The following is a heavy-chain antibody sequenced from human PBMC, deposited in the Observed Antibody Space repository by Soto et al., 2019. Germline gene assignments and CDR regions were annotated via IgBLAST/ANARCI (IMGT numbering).Heavy chain of an antibody. CDR2: ISYDGSNK. V-gene: IGHV3-30-3*01. J-gene: IGHJ4*02. CDR3: ARSLNRITGSDY. CDR1: GFTFSSYA. D-gene: IGHD1-20*01. Sequence: PGGSLRLSCAASGFTFSSYAMHWVRQAPGKGLEWVAVISYDGSNKYYADSVKGRFTISRDNSKNTLYLQMNSLRAEDTAVYYCARSLNRITGSDYWGQGTLVTVS.